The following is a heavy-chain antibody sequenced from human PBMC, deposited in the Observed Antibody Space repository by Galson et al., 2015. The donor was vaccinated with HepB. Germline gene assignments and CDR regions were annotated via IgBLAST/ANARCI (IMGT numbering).Heavy chain of an antibody. V-gene: IGHV4-59*08. D-gene: IGHD3-22*01. CDR1: GGSISSYY. CDR2: IYYSGST. J-gene: IGHJ4*02. CDR3: ARHSGYYYDSSGYFAY. Sequence: QVQLQESGPGLVKPSETLSLTCPVSGGSISSYYWSWIRQPPGKGLEWIGYIYYSGSTNNNPSLKSRVTISVDTSKNQFSLKLSSVTAADTAVYYCARHSGYYYDSSGYFAYWGQGTLVTVSS.